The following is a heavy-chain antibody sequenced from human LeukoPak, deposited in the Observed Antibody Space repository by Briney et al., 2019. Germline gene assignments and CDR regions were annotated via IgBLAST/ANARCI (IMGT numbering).Heavy chain of an antibody. CDR2: IYYSGYT. CDR1: GGSFSGYY. J-gene: IGHJ4*02. D-gene: IGHD3-10*01. V-gene: IGHV4-34*01. Sequence: SETLSLTCAVYGGSFSGYYWSWIRQPPGKGLEWIGTIYYSGYTYYDPSLESRVTIFVDTSKNQFSLKLSSVTAADTAVYYCAKHYMGSYDNRGLDSWGQGTLVTVSS. CDR3: AKHYMGSYDNRGLDS.